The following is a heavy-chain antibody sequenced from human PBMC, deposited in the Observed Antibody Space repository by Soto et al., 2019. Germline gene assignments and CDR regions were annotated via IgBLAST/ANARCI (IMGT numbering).Heavy chain of an antibody. CDR2: ISYDGINK. V-gene: IGHV3-30-3*01. J-gene: IGHJ4*02. CDR3: ARDRVVAGIGEIDY. Sequence: QVQLVESGGGVVQPGRSLRLSCAASGFTFSNSAMHWARQAPGKGLEWVAVISYDGINKYYADSVKGRFTISRDNSMNTLYLQMNSLRPEDTAVYYCARDRVVAGIGEIDYWGQGTLVTVSS. CDR1: GFTFSNSA. D-gene: IGHD6-19*01.